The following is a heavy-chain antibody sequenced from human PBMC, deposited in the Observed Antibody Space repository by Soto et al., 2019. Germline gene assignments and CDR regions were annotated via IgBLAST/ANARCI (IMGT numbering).Heavy chain of an antibody. CDR3: ARLRGDSWFDF. J-gene: IGHJ5*01. V-gene: IGHV6-1*01. CDR1: GATVSSNSTT. CDR2: TYYRSRWFN. Sequence: PSQTLSLTCPIPGATVSSNSTTLDWIRQSPSRYLKWLGRTYYRSRWFNDYAGSVKGRITINPDTSNNQFSLQFTSLSPDDTAVYYCARLRGDSWFDFWGQGTRV.